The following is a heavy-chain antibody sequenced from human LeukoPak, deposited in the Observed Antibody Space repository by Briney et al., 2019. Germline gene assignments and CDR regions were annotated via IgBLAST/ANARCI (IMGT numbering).Heavy chain of an antibody. J-gene: IGHJ3*01. V-gene: IGHV3-48*04. CDR3: ARDGAYSASNF. CDR2: VSNSGSSI. CDR1: GFTFSSYW. Sequence: GGSLRLSCAASGFTFSSYWMHWVRQAPGKGLEWISCVSNSGSSIYYADSVKGRFSISRDNVKNSLYLQMNSQRVEDTAVYYCARDGAYSASNFWGQGTMVAVSS. D-gene: IGHD6-13*01.